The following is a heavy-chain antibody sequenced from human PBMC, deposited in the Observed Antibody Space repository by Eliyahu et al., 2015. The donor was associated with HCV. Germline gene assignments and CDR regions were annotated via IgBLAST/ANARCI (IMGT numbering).Heavy chain of an antibody. CDR1: GDSITSTYW. CDR2: KHQSGDT. J-gene: IGHJ4*02. D-gene: IGHD5/OR15-5a*01. Sequence: QVRLQGSGPRLVKPSETLSLTCVVSGDSITSTYWWAWVRQPPGKGLEWIGEKHQSGDTNYNPSLKSRVTISVDKSKNQVYLELRSVTAADTAVYFCARGRVYSWDTWGQGTLVTVSS. V-gene: IGHV4/OR15-8*01. CDR3: ARGRVYSWDT.